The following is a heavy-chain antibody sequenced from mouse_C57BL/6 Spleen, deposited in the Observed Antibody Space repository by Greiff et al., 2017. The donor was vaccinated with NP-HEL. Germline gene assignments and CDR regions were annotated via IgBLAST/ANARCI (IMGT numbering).Heavy chain of an antibody. J-gene: IGHJ1*03. CDR1: GFSLSTSGMG. V-gene: IGHV8-12*01. CDR3: ARKPLLRYHFDV. CDR2: IYWDDDK. D-gene: IGHD1-1*01. Sequence: QVTLNVSGPGILQSSQTLSLTCSFSGFSLSTSGMGVSWIRQPSGKGLEWLAHIYWDDDKRYNPSLKSRLTISKGTSRNQVFLKITSVDTADTATYYCARKPLLRYHFDVWGTGTTVTVSS.